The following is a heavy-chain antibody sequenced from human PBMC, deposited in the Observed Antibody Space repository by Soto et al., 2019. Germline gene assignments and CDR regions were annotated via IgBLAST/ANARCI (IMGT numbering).Heavy chain of an antibody. CDR3: AREGGIVGATAADY. Sequence: QVQLQESGPGLVKPSQTLSLTCTVSGGSISSGGYYWSWIRQHPGKGLEWIGYIYYSGSTYYNPSLKSRVTISGTACKSQFSLKLSSVTAADTAVYYCAREGGIVGATAADYWGQGTLVTVSS. D-gene: IGHD1-26*01. J-gene: IGHJ4*02. CDR2: IYYSGST. V-gene: IGHV4-31*03. CDR1: GGSISSGGYY.